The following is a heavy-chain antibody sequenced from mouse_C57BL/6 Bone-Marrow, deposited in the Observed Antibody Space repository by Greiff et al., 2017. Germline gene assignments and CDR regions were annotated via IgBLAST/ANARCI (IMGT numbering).Heavy chain of an antibody. CDR2: IDPANGNT. D-gene: IGHD1-1*01. V-gene: IGHV14-3*01. Sequence: VQLQQSVAELVRPGASVKLSCTASGFNIKNTYMHWVKQRPEQGLEWIGRIDPANGNTKYAPKFQGKATITADTSSNTAYLQLSSLTSEDTAIYYCALYYGSSYGDWYFDVWGTGTTVTVSS. CDR3: ALYYGSSYGDWYFDV. J-gene: IGHJ1*03. CDR1: GFNIKNTY.